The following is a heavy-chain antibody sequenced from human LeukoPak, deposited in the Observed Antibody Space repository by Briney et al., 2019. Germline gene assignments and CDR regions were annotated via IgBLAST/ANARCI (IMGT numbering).Heavy chain of an antibody. Sequence: QPGGSLRLSCAASGFTFSSSWMHWVRQAPGKGLVWASRISGDGRSATYADSVKGRFTISRDNAKNTLYLQMNSLRAEDTAVYYCAGAPGWFDPWGQGTLVTVSS. CDR3: AGAPGWFDP. D-gene: IGHD2-2*01. CDR2: ISGDGRSA. CDR1: GFTFSSSW. J-gene: IGHJ5*02. V-gene: IGHV3-74*01.